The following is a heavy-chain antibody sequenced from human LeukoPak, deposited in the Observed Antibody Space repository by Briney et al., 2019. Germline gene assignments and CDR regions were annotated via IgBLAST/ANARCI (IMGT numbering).Heavy chain of an antibody. CDR1: GGTFSSYA. CDR3: ATFTIFGVVIIGGLDY. Sequence: SVKVSCKASGGTFSSYAISWVRQAPGQGLEWMGGIIPIFGTANYAQKFQGRVTITADESTSTAYMELSSLRSEDTAVYYCATFTIFGVVIIGGLDYWGQGTLVTVSS. J-gene: IGHJ4*02. CDR2: IIPIFGTA. D-gene: IGHD3-3*01. V-gene: IGHV1-69*13.